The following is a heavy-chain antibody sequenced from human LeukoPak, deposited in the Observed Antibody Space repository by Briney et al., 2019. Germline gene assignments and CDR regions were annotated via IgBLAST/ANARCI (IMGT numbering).Heavy chain of an antibody. V-gene: IGHV3-9*01. CDR3: AKDLYYDYVWGSSGALDFDY. D-gene: IGHD3-16*01. Sequence: GGSLRLSCAASGFTFDDYAMHWVRQAPGKGLEWVSGISWNSGSIGYADSVKGRFTISRDNAKNSLYLQMNSLRAEDTALYYCAKDLYYDYVWGSSGALDFDYWGQGTLVTVSS. CDR1: GFTFDDYA. J-gene: IGHJ4*02. CDR2: ISWNSGSI.